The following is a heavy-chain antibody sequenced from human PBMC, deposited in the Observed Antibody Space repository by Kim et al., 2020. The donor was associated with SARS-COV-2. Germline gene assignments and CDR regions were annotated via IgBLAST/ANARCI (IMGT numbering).Heavy chain of an antibody. D-gene: IGHD2-15*01. V-gene: IGHV4-39*07. CDR3: ARDRDFCSGGSCYSGQFDY. CDR2: IYYSGST. J-gene: IGHJ4*02. CDR1: GGSISSSSYY. Sequence: SETLSLTCTVSGGSISSSSYYWGWIRQPPGKGLEWIGSIYYSGSTYYNPSFKSRVTISVDTSNNQFSLKLSSVTAADTAVYYCARDRDFCSGGSCYSGQFDYWGQGTLVTVSS.